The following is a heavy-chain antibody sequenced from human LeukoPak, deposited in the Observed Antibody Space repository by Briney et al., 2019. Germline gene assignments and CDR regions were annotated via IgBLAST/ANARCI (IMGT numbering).Heavy chain of an antibody. V-gene: IGHV3-23*01. CDR2: ISGSGGST. J-gene: IGHJ4*02. D-gene: IGHD1-26*01. CDR1: GFTFSSYA. Sequence: GGSLRLSCAASGFTFSSYAMSWVRQAPGKGLEWVSSISGSGGSTYYADSVKGRFTISRDNSKNTLYLQVNSLRAEDAAVYYCAKSSTYSGSLIDYWGQGTLVSVSS. CDR3: AKSSTYSGSLIDY.